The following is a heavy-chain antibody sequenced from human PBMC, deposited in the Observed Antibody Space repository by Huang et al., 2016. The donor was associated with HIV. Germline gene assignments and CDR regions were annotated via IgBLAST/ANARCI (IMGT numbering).Heavy chain of an antibody. CDR1: GVSFSGYY. D-gene: IGHD1-26*01. J-gene: IGHJ4*02. CDR2: INESGST. Sequence: QVQLQQWGAGLLKPSATLSLTCAVYGVSFSGYYWRWIRQPPGKGLEWIGEINESGSTNYNPSLKRLVTVSGDTSKNQFSLRLSSVTAADTAVYYCARDGPERSSGNYGASDFWGQGTLVTVSS. V-gene: IGHV4-34*01. CDR3: ARDGPERSSGNYGASDF.